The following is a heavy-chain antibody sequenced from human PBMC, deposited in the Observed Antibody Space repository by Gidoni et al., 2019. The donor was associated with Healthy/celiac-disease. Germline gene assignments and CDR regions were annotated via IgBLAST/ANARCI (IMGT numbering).Heavy chain of an antibody. D-gene: IGHD5-12*01. CDR3: ARMVEGGYDSFDYYCGMDV. Sequence: QVTLRESGPALVKPTQTLTLTCTFSGFSLSTSGMCVSWIRQPPGKALEWLARIDWDDDKYYRTSLKTRLTISKDTSKNQVVLTMTNMDPVDTATYYCARMVEGGYDSFDYYCGMDVWGQGTTVTVSS. CDR2: IDWDDDK. CDR1: GFSLSTSGMC. J-gene: IGHJ6*02. V-gene: IGHV2-70*15.